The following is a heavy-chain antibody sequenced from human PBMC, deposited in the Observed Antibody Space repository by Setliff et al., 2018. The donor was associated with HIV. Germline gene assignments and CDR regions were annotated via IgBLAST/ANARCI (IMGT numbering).Heavy chain of an antibody. CDR1: GGSISSYY. V-gene: IGHV4-59*08. Sequence: SETLSLTCTVSGGSISSYYWSWIRQPPGKGLEWIGYIYYSGSTNYNPSLKSRVTISVDTSKNQFSLKLSSVTAADTAVYYCARPCIAAAGTRSIPWYFDLWGRGTLVTVSS. CDR2: IYYSGST. CDR3: ARPCIAAAGTRSIPWYFDL. D-gene: IGHD6-13*01. J-gene: IGHJ2*01.